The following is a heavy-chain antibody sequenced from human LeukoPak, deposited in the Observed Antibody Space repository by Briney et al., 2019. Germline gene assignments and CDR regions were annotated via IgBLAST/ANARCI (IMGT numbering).Heavy chain of an antibody. CDR2: ISGSGGST. CDR3: AKERASGSYPLANDY. D-gene: IGHD1-26*01. V-gene: IGHV3-23*01. CDR1: GFTFSSYA. J-gene: IGHJ4*02. Sequence: GGSLRLSCAASGFTFSSYAMSWVRQAPGKGLEWVSAISGSGGSTYYADSVKGRFTISRGNSKNTLYLQMNSLRAEDTAVYYCAKERASGSYPLANDYWGQGTLVTVSS.